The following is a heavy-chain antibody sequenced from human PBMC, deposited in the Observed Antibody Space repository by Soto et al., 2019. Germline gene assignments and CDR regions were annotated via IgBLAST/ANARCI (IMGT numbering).Heavy chain of an antibody. J-gene: IGHJ6*02. D-gene: IGHD3-3*01. V-gene: IGHV3-33*01. CDR1: GFTFSSYG. CDR3: ARDDITIFGVVHPYGMDV. Sequence: QVQLVESGGGVVQPGRSLRLSCAASGFTFSSYGMHWVRQAPGKGLEWVAVIWYDGSNKYYADSVKGRFTISRDNSKNTLYLQRNSLKAEDTAVYYCARDDITIFGVVHPYGMDVWGLGTTVTVSS. CDR2: IWYDGSNK.